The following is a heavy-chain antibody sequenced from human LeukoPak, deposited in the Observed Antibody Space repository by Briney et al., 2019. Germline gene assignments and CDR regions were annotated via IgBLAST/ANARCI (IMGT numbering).Heavy chain of an antibody. J-gene: IGHJ3*02. CDR2: ISYDGSNK. Sequence: GRSLRLSCAASGFTFSIYGMHWVRQAPGKGLEWVAVISYDGSNKYYADSVEGRFTISRDNSKNTLYLQMNSLRAEDTAVYYCAKLPYQGPDDAFDIWGQGTMVTVSS. V-gene: IGHV3-30*18. D-gene: IGHD2-2*01. CDR1: GFTFSIYG. CDR3: AKLPYQGPDDAFDI.